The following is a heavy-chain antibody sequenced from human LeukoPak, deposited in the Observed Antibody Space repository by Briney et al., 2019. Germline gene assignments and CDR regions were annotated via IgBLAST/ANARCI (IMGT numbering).Heavy chain of an antibody. Sequence: GGSLRLSCVASRFTFSNYWMSWVRQAPGKGLEWVANINQDGSKKRYADSMKGRFTISRDNSKNSLYLQMNSLRTEDTALYYCAKDRGSGYYANFDYWGQGTLVTVSS. D-gene: IGHD3-3*01. CDR1: RFTFSNYW. J-gene: IGHJ4*02. V-gene: IGHV3-7*03. CDR3: AKDRGSGYYANFDY. CDR2: INQDGSKK.